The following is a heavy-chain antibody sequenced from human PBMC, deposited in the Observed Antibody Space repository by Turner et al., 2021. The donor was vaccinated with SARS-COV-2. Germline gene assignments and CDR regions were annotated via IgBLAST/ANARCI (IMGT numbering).Heavy chain of an antibody. CDR2: FDPEDGET. J-gene: IGHJ6*02. V-gene: IGHV1-24*01. CDR3: AAGSAVAGTPQFYSYYYGMDV. D-gene: IGHD6-19*01. CDR1: GYTLTELS. Sequence: QVQLVQSGAEMKKPGASVKVSCKVSGYTLTELSMHWVRQAPGKGLEWMGGFDPEDGETIYAQKFQGRVTMTEDTSTDTAYMELSSLRSEDTAVYYCAAGSAVAGTPQFYSYYYGMDVWGQGTTVTVSS.